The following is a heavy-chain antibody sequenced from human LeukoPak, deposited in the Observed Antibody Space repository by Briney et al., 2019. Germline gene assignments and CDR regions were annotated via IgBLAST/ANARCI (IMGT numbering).Heavy chain of an antibody. V-gene: IGHV3-23*01. CDR1: GFVFSNFA. Sequence: PGGSLRLTCAASGFVFSNFAISWVRQAPGKGLEWVSAVSGSGYSLFYAASVKGRFTISRDNSKNTLYVQMNNLRAEDTATYYCAKGFGRGHSYGVHAIDIWGQGTMVTVSS. D-gene: IGHD5-18*01. CDR3: AKGFGRGHSYGVHAIDI. J-gene: IGHJ3*02. CDR2: VSGSGYSL.